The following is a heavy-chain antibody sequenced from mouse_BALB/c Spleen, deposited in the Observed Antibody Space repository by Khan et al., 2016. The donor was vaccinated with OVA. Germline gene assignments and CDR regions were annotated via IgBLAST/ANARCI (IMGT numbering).Heavy chain of an antibody. CDR2: IYPGSDST. Sequence: QVQLKQSGPELVKPGASVTMSCKASGYIFTDYVMNWVKQINGQGLEWIGHIYPGSDSTYYNEKFKGKATLTADRSSSTAYMPLSNLTKEESAEYFWERAGWDVFADWGQGTLVTVSA. CDR3: ERAGWDVFAD. V-gene: IGHV1-77*01. J-gene: IGHJ3*01. CDR1: GYIFTDYV. D-gene: IGHD4-1*01.